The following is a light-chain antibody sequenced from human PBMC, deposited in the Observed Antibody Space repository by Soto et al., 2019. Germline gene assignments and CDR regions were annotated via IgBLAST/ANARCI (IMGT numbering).Light chain of an antibody. CDR3: QQYNDWPLT. V-gene: IGKV3-15*01. J-gene: IGKJ1*01. CDR2: GAF. Sequence: EIVMTQSPFTLSVSPGERATLSCRASQSVSSNLAWYQQKPGQAPSLLIYGAFTRATGIPARVSGTGSGTEFTLTISSLQSEDFAIYYCQQYNDWPLTFGQGTKVDIK. CDR1: QSVSSN.